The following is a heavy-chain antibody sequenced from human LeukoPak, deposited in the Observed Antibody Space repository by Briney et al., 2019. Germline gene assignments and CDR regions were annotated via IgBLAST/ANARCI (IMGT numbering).Heavy chain of an antibody. D-gene: IGHD2-8*01. CDR3: ARLVRVARKSDY. CDR1: GYTFTSYV. CDR2: MNPNSGNT. V-gene: IGHV1-8*01. J-gene: IGHJ4*02. Sequence: GASVKVSCKASGYTFTSYVINWVRQATGQGLEWMGWMNPNSGNTGYAQKFQGRVTMTRNTSISTAYMELSSLRSEDTAVYYCARLVRVARKSDYWGQGTLVTVSS.